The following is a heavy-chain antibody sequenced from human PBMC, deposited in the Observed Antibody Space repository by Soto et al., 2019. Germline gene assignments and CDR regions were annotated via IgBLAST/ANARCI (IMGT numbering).Heavy chain of an antibody. Sequence: QVQMVQSGPEVKKPGASVKLSCKTSGYVFTRFGIAWVRQAPGQGLEWMGWISTDKGNTNYAQKFQGKVTMTTDTSTSTAYIELRSLTSDDTAVYYCATRSPAFDYWGQGTLVTVSS. V-gene: IGHV1-18*04. CDR1: GYVFTRFG. J-gene: IGHJ4*02. CDR2: ISTDKGNT. D-gene: IGHD3-3*02. CDR3: ATRSPAFDY.